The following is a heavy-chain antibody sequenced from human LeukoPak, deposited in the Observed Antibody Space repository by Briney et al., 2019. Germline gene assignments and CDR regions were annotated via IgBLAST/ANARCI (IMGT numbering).Heavy chain of an antibody. Sequence: PGRSLRLSCAASGFTFSSYGMHWVRQAPGKGLEWVAVISYDGSNKYYADSVKGRFTISRDNSKNTLYLQMNSLRAEDTAVYYCAKDQWIEQMLGSHCDYWGQGTLVTVSS. J-gene: IGHJ4*02. D-gene: IGHD5-12*01. CDR2: ISYDGSNK. CDR1: GFTFSSYG. CDR3: AKDQWIEQMLGSHCDY. V-gene: IGHV3-30*18.